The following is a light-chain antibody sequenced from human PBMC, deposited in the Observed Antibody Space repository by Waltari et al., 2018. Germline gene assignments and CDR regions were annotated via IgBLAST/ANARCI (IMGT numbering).Light chain of an antibody. V-gene: IGKV4-1*01. J-gene: IGKJ2*01. CDR2: WAS. Sequence: DIVMTQSPDSLAVSLGERATSTCKSSQSVLYSSNNKNYLAWYQQKPGQPPKLLIYWASTRESGVPDRFSGSGSGTDFTLTISSLQAEDVAVYYCQEYYGTPPDTFGQGTKLEIK. CDR3: QEYYGTPPDT. CDR1: QSVLYSSNNKNY.